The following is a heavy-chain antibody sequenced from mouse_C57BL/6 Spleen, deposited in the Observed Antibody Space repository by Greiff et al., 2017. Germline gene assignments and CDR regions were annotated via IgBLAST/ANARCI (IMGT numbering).Heavy chain of an antibody. V-gene: IGHV1-15*01. CDR2: IDPETGGT. D-gene: IGHD2-4*01. J-gene: IGHJ3*01. CDR3: TRIYYDYDGFAY. CDR1: GYTFTDYE. Sequence: QVQLKQSGAELVRPGASVTLSCKASGYTFTDYEMHWVKQTPVHGLEWIGAIDPETGGTAYNQKFKGKAILTADKSSSTAYMVLRSLTSEDSAVYYCTRIYYDYDGFAYWGQGTLVTVSA.